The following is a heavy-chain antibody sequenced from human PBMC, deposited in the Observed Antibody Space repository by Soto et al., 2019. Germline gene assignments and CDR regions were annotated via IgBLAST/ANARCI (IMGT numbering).Heavy chain of an antibody. CDR3: ARDSAGGLLWFGEPYGMDV. D-gene: IGHD3-10*01. Sequence: SVKVSCKASGGIFSSYAISWVRQAPGQGLEWMGGIIPIFGTANYAQEFQGRVTITADKSTSTAYMELSSLRSEDTAVYYCARDSAGGLLWFGEPYGMDVWGQGTTVTVSS. J-gene: IGHJ6*02. CDR1: GGIFSSYA. CDR2: IIPIFGTA. V-gene: IGHV1-69*06.